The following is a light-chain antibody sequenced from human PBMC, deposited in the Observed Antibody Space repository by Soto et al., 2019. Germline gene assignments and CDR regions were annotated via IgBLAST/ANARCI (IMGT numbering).Light chain of an antibody. J-gene: IGKJ1*01. CDR1: QSISSN. CDR2: GAS. V-gene: IGKV3-15*01. CDR3: QQYNTWPPRT. Sequence: EIVMTQSPATLSVSPGERATLSCRASQSISSNLAWYQQKPGQAPRLLIYGASTRATGIPARFSGSGSGTEFTLTISSLQSEDFAVFYCQQYNTWPPRTFGQGT.